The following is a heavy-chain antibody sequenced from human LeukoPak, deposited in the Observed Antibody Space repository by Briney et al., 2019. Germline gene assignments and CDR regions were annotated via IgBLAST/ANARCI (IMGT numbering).Heavy chain of an antibody. Sequence: GGTLRLSCAASGFAFSSYGMSWVRQAPGKGLEWVSAISGSGGSTYYADSVKGRFTISRDNSKNTLYLQMNSLRAEDTAVYYCAKDRGIISDYWGQGTLVTVSS. D-gene: IGHD3-10*01. CDR2: ISGSGGST. J-gene: IGHJ4*02. CDR1: GFAFSSYG. CDR3: AKDRGIISDY. V-gene: IGHV3-23*01.